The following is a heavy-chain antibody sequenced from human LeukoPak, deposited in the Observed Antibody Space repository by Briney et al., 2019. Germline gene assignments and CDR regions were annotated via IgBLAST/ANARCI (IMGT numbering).Heavy chain of an antibody. D-gene: IGHD1-7*01. J-gene: IGHJ5*02. V-gene: IGHV1-18*01. CDR1: GYTFFYYG. CDR3: ARIRIVPAARWYNWNYAWFDP. Sequence: ASVKVSCKASGYTFFYYGVTWVRQVPGQGLEWMGWISVDNGKTNYAQKLQGRVTLTTDISTSTAYMELRSLRSDDTAVYYCARIRIVPAARWYNWNYAWFDPWGQGTLVTVSS. CDR2: ISVDNGKT.